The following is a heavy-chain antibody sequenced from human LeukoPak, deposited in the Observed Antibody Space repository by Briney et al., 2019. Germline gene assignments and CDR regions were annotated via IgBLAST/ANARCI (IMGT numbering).Heavy chain of an antibody. V-gene: IGHV3-NL1*01. J-gene: IGHJ4*02. CDR1: GFTFSSYG. Sequence: GGSLRFSCAASGFTFSSYGMHWVRQAPGKGLEWVSVIYAGGNTYYADSVKERFTISRDNSRNTLYLQMNSLRGDDTAVYYCAREVYSSTWFDLWGQGTLVTVSS. CDR3: AREVYSSTWFDL. CDR2: IYAGGNT. D-gene: IGHD6-13*01.